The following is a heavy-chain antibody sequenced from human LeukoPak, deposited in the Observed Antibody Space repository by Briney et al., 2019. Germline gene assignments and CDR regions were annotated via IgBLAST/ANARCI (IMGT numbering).Heavy chain of an antibody. CDR3: ARGPSHSSSWYGLDG. CDR2: INADGSTT. V-gene: IGHV3-74*01. D-gene: IGHD6-13*01. J-gene: IGHJ4*02. Sequence: SGGSLRLSCAASGFTFSTYWMHWVRQGPGKGLVWVSRINADGSTTTYADSVKGRFTISRDNAKNTLYLQMNSLRAEDTAIYYCARGPSHSSSWYGLDGWGQGALVTVFS. CDR1: GFTFSTYW.